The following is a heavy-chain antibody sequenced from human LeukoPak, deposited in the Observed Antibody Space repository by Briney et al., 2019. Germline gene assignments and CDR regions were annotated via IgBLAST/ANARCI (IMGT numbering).Heavy chain of an antibody. V-gene: IGHV3-33*01. D-gene: IGHD2-15*01. CDR2: IWYDGSNK. CDR3: ARDHGYCSGGSCYYFDY. Sequence: GGSLRLSCAASGFTFSSYGMHWVRQAPGKGLEWVAVIWYDGSNKYYADSVKGRFTISRDNSKNTLYLQMNSLRAEDTAVYYCARDHGYCSGGSCYYFDYWGRGTLVTVSS. CDR1: GFTFSSYG. J-gene: IGHJ4*02.